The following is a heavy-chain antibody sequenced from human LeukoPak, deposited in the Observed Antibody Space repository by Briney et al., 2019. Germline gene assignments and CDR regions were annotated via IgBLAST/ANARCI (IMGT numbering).Heavy chain of an antibody. CDR1: GFTFSSYG. CDR3: ARVEGSFGIWLDP. D-gene: IGHD1-14*01. CDR2: IWYDGSNK. J-gene: IGHJ5*02. Sequence: PGGSLRLSCAASGFTFSSYGMHWVRQAPGKGLEWVAVIWYDGSNKYYADSVKGRFTISRDNSKNTLYLQMNSLRAEDTAVYYCARVEGSFGIWLDPWGQGTLVTVSS. V-gene: IGHV3-33*01.